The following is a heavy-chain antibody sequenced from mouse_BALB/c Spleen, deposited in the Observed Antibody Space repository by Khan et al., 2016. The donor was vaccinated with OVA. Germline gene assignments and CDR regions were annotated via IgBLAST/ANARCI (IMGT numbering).Heavy chain of an antibody. V-gene: IGHV1-5*01. J-gene: IGHJ4*01. CDR3: VVLYLYYYAMDN. D-gene: IGHD1-1*01. CDR2: IYPGNSDT. CDR1: GYTFTSYW. Sequence: VQLQQSGTVLARPGASVNMSCKASGYTFTSYWMHWVKQRPGQGLEWIGAIYPGNSDTTYNKIFKGKAKLTAVTSTSTAYMELSSLTNEDSAVCSCVVLYLYYYAMDNWGQGTSVTVSS.